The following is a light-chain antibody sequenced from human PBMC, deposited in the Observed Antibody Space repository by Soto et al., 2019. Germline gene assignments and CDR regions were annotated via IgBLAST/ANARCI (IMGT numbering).Light chain of an antibody. Sequence: DIVMTQSPDSLAVSLGERATINCKSSQSVLYSSNNKNYLAWYQQKPGQPPKELIYWASTRESGVPDRFSGSGSWTDFTLTISSLQAEDVAVYYSQQYYSTPPTFGGGTKLEIK. CDR1: QSVLYSSNNKNY. CDR3: QQYYSTPPT. CDR2: WAS. V-gene: IGKV4-1*01. J-gene: IGKJ4*01.